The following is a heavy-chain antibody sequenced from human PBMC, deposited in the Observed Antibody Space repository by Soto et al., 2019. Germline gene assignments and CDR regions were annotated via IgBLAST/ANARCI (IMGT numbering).Heavy chain of an antibody. CDR1: GGSVSSDEYY. CDR3: ARDRSNSPDYFDY. Sequence: QVQLQESGPGLVKPSQTLSLTCTVSGGSVSSDEYYWTWIRQPPGKGLEWVGYIYHSGRTNYNPSLNSRLTISLDTSKNQFSLKLTSVSAADTAVYYCARDRSNSPDYFDYWGQGTLVTVSS. J-gene: IGHJ4*02. D-gene: IGHD2-15*01. V-gene: IGHV4-30-4*01. CDR2: IYHSGRT.